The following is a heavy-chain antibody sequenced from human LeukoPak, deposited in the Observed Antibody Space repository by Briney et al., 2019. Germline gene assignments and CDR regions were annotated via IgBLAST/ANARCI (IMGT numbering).Heavy chain of an antibody. CDR1: GYTFTSYD. V-gene: IGHV1-8*01. D-gene: IGHD3-3*01. CDR2: MNPNSGNT. Sequence: GASVKVSCKASGYTFTSYDINWVRQATGQGLEWMGWMNPNSGNTGYAQKFQGRVTMTRNTSISTAYMELSSLRSEDTAVYYCARGRSGSARAPTGIIRFLGPRLNWFDPWGQGTLVTVSS. CDR3: ARGRSGSARAPTGIIRFLGPRLNWFDP. J-gene: IGHJ5*02.